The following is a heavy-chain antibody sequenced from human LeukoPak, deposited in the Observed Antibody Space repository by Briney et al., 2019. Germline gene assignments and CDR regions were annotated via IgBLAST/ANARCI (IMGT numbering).Heavy chain of an antibody. CDR3: VRENRDDGDSRGGFFDL. D-gene: IGHD4-17*01. V-gene: IGHV4-4*07. Sequence: PSETLSLTCSVSGGSVSSYHWNWIRQFAGKGLEWVGRIHANGSSNYLPSLKRRVTMSLDTSKMQLSLRLNSVTAADTAVYYCVRENRDDGDSRGGFFDLWGQGTPVSVSS. CDR1: GGSVSSYH. J-gene: IGHJ5*02. CDR2: IHANGSS.